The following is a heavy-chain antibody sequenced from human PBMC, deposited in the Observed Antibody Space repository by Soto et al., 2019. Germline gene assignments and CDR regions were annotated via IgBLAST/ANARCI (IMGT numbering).Heavy chain of an antibody. D-gene: IGHD6-6*01. J-gene: IGHJ5*02. CDR3: ARMTAARLSWFDP. CDR1: GGTLSSYA. V-gene: IGHV1-69*06. Sequence: ASVKVSCKASGGTLSSYAISWVRQAPGQGLEWMGGIIPIFGTANYAQKFQGRVTITADKSTSTAYMELSSLRSEDTAVYYCARMTAARLSWFDPWGQGTLVTVSS. CDR2: IIPIFGTA.